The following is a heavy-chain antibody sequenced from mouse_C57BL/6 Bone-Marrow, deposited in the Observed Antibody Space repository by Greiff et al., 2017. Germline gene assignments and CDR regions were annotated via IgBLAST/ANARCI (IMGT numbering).Heavy chain of an antibody. CDR2: IYPGSGNT. Sequence: VMLVESGPELVKPGASVKISCKASGYSFTSYYIHWVKQRPGQGLEWIGWIYPGSGNTKYNEKFKGKATLTADTSSSTAYMQLSSLTSEDSAVYYCARSDYYGSKGYFDYWGQGTTLTVSS. D-gene: IGHD1-1*01. CDR3: ARSDYYGSKGYFDY. J-gene: IGHJ2*01. CDR1: GYSFTSYY. V-gene: IGHV1-66*01.